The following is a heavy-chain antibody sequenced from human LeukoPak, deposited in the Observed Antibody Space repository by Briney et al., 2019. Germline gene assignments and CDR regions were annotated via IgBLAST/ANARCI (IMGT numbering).Heavy chain of an antibody. V-gene: IGHV4-59*08. D-gene: IGHD6-13*01. CDR2: IYYSGST. Sequence: PSETLSLTCTVSGGSISSYYWSWIRQPPGKGLEWIGYIYYSGSTNYNPSLKSRVTISVDTSKNQFSLKLSSVTAADTAVYYCAISQQQLVPFDYWGQGTLVTVSS. CDR1: GGSISSYY. CDR3: AISQQQLVPFDY. J-gene: IGHJ4*02.